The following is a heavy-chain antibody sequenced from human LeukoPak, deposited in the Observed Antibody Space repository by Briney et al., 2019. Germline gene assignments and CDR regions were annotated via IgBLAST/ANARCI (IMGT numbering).Heavy chain of an antibody. CDR1: GFTFSSYA. CDR2: ISGSGGST. Sequence: GGSLRLSCAASGFTFSSYAMSWVRQASGKGLEWVSAISGSGGSTYYADSVKGRFTISRDNSKNTLYLQMNSLRAEDTAVYYCAKDRMVRGGPTDYWGQGTLVTVSS. V-gene: IGHV3-23*01. D-gene: IGHD3-10*01. J-gene: IGHJ4*02. CDR3: AKDRMVRGGPTDY.